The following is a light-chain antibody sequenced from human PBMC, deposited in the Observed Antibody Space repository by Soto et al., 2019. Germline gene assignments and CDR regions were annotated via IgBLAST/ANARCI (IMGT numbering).Light chain of an antibody. CDR1: QSLVHSDGHTY. CDR3: MQVTQFAWT. Sequence: DIVMTQTPLSLPVTLGQPASMSCRASQSLVHSDGHTYLSWLHQRPGQPPRLLIYKIFNRFSWVPDRFSGSGAETDFTLKINRVEAEDVGIYYCMQVTQFAWTFGQGTKVEIK. V-gene: IGKV2-24*01. J-gene: IGKJ1*01. CDR2: KIF.